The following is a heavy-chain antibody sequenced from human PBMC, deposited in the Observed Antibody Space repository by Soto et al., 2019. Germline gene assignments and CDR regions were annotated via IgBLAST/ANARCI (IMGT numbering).Heavy chain of an antibody. CDR2: FDPEDGET. D-gene: IGHD3-22*01. Sequence: GASVKVSCKVSGYTLTELSMHWVRQAPGKGLEWMGGFDPEDGETIYAQEFQGRVTMTEDTSTDTAYMELSSLRSEDTAVCYCVYYYDSSGYYYFDYWGQGTLVTVSS. V-gene: IGHV1-24*01. CDR3: VYYYDSSGYYYFDY. J-gene: IGHJ4*02. CDR1: GYTLTELS.